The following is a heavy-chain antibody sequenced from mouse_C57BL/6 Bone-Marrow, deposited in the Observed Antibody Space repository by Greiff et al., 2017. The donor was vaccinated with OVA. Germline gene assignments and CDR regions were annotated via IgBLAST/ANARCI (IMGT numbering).Heavy chain of an antibody. CDR3: ARGGSRFAY. D-gene: IGHD6-1*01. CDR1: GYTFTDYN. V-gene: IGHV1-18*01. J-gene: IGHJ3*01. CDR2: INPNNGGT. Sequence: VQLQQSGPELVKPGASVKLPCKASGYTFTDYNMDWVKQSHGKSLEWIGDINPNNGGTIYNQKFKGKATLTVDKSSSTAYMELRSLTSEDTAVYYCARGGSRFAYWGQGTLVTVSA.